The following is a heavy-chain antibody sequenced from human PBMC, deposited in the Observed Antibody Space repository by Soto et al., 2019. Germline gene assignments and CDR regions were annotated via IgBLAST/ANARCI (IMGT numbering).Heavy chain of an antibody. CDR3: ASVATVGGS. J-gene: IGHJ4*02. CDR2: IKQDGSEK. V-gene: IGHV3-7*01. CDR1: GFTLSNYW. Sequence: HPGGSLRLSCAASGFTLSNYWMSWVRQAPGKGLEWVANIKQDGSEKNYVDSVKGRFTISRDNAKSSLYLQMNSLRAEDTAVYYYASVATVGGSRGQGTLVTVSS. D-gene: IGHD5-12*01.